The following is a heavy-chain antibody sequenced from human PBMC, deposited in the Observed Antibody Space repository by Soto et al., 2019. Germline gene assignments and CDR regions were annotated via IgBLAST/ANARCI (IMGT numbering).Heavy chain of an antibody. D-gene: IGHD6-13*01. CDR2: IDPSDSYT. Sequence: PGESLKISCKGSGYSFTSYWISWVRQMPGKGLEWMGRIDPSDSYTNYSPSFQGHVTISADKSISTAYVQWSSLKASDTAMYYCARRPVAAAATRSFDIWGQGTVVTVSS. CDR3: ARRPVAAAATRSFDI. CDR1: GYSFTSYW. J-gene: IGHJ3*02. V-gene: IGHV5-10-1*01.